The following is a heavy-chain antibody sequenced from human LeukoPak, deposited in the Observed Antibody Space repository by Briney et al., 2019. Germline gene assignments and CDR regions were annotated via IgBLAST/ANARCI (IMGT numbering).Heavy chain of an antibody. Sequence: ASVKVSCKASGYTFTDYYIHWLRQAPGEGPDWMGMINLIAGLTRLAPKFQGRVTMTRDTSTSTVYLDLTSLGFDDTAVYYCARVSMLLVVVPAAMSLLPKDAFDIWGQGTMVTVSS. CDR2: INLIAGLT. CDR1: GYTFTDYY. J-gene: IGHJ3*02. V-gene: IGHV1-46*01. D-gene: IGHD2-2*01. CDR3: ARVSMLLVVVPAAMSLLPKDAFDI.